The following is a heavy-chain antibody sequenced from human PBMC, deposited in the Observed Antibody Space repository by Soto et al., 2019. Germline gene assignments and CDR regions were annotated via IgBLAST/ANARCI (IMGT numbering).Heavy chain of an antibody. V-gene: IGHV1-46*01. J-gene: IGHJ3*02. D-gene: IGHD3-22*01. CDR2: INPSGGST. CDR3: AREGGVGGYTDAFDI. Sequence: QVQLVQSGAEVKKPGASVKVSCKASGYTFTSYYMHWVRQAPGQGLEWMGIINPSGGSTSYAQKFQGRVTMTRDTSTSTVYMELSSLRSEDTAVYYCAREGGVGGYTDAFDIWGQGTMVTVSS. CDR1: GYTFTSYY.